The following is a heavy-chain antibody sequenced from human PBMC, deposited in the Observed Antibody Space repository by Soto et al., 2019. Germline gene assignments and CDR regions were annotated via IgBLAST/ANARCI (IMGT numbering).Heavy chain of an antibody. V-gene: IGHV3-7*01. CDR2: IKQDGSEK. CDR3: ARATLYSYGLIDY. Sequence: PGGSLRLSCAASGFTFSSYWMSWVRQAPGKGLEWVANIKQDGSEKYYVDSVKGRFTISRDNAKNSLYLQMNSLRAEDTAVYYWARATLYSYGLIDYWGQGTRVTVSS. CDR1: GFTFSSYW. D-gene: IGHD5-18*01. J-gene: IGHJ4*02.